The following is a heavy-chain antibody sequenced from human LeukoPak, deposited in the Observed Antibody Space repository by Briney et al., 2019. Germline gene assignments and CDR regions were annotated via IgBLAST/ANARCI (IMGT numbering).Heavy chain of an antibody. CDR2: IKQDGSEK. CDR3: VRGSGYILDY. V-gene: IGHV3-7*01. CDR1: GFTFSNYW. D-gene: IGHD3-3*01. Sequence: GGSLRLSCAASGFTFSNYWMNWVRQAPGKGLEWVAIIKQDGSEKHYVDSVKGRFTISRDNAKNSVDLQMNSLRVEDTAVYFCVRGSGYILDYWGQGTLVTVSS. J-gene: IGHJ4*02.